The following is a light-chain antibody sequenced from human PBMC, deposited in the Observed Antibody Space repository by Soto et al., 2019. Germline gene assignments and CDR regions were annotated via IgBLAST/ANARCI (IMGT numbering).Light chain of an antibody. Sequence: VLTQSPSTLSLSPGERATLSCRASQSVSSYLAWYQQKPGQAPRLLIYGASSRATGIPDRFSGSGSGTDFTLTISRLEPEDFAVYYCQQYGSSPPITFGQGTRLEI. CDR3: QQYGSSPPIT. CDR1: QSVSSY. J-gene: IGKJ5*01. V-gene: IGKV3-20*01. CDR2: GAS.